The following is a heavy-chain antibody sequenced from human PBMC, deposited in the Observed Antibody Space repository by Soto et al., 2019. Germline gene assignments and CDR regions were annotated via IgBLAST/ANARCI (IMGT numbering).Heavy chain of an antibody. CDR1: GFTFSSYA. CDR3: AKETGYSSGWTGNGMDV. V-gene: IGHV3-23*01. D-gene: IGHD6-19*01. CDR2: ISGSGGST. J-gene: IGHJ6*02. Sequence: LRLSCAASGFTFSSYAMSWVRQAPGKGLEWVSAISGSGGSTYYADSVKGRFTISRDNSKNTLYLQMNSLRAEDTAVYYCAKETGYSSGWTGNGMDVWGQGTTVTVSS.